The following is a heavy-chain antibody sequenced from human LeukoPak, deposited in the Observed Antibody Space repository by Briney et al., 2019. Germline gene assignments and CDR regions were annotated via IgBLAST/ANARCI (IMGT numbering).Heavy chain of an antibody. CDR1: GFTFSSYA. J-gene: IGHJ4*02. V-gene: IGHV3-30-3*01. CDR3: AKEGGYKGLYYFDY. Sequence: TGGSLRLSCAASGFTFSSYAMHWVRQAPGKGLEWVAVISYDGSNKYYADSVKGRFTISRDNSKNTLYLQMNSLRAEDTAVYYCAKEGGYKGLYYFDYWGQGTLVTVSS. D-gene: IGHD1-14*01. CDR2: ISYDGSNK.